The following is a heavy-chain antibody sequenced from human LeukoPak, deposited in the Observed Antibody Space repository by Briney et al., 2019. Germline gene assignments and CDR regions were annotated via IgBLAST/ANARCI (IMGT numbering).Heavy chain of an antibody. CDR3: ARHCSGGSCYSTYYYGMDV. CDR1: GYSFTSYW. D-gene: IGHD2-15*01. Sequence: GESLKISRKGSGYSFTSYWIGWVRQMPGKGLEWMGIICPGDSDTRYSPSFQGQVTISADKSISTAYLQWSSLKASDTAMYYCARHCSGGSCYSTYYYGMDVWGQGTTVTVSS. V-gene: IGHV5-51*01. J-gene: IGHJ6*02. CDR2: ICPGDSDT.